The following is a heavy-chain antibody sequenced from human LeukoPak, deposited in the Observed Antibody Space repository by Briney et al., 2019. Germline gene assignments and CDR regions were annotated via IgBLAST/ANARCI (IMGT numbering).Heavy chain of an antibody. CDR2: FYYSGST. CDR1: GGSVSSGSYY. J-gene: IGHJ6*02. CDR3: ARDRNADYRYYYGMDV. Sequence: SETDSLTCTVSGGSVSSGSYYWSWIRQPPGKGLEWIGYFYYSGSTDYNPSLKSRVTISVDTSKNQSSLKLNSVTAADTAVYYCARDRNADYRYYYGMDVWGQGNTVSLSS. D-gene: IGHD4-11*01. V-gene: IGHV4-61*01.